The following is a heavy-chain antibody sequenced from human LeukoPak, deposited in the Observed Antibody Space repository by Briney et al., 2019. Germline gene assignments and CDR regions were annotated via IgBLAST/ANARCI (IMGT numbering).Heavy chain of an antibody. D-gene: IGHD5-18*01. J-gene: IGHJ4*02. CDR1: GYTFTSYY. V-gene: IGHV3-33*01. CDR2: IWYDGSNK. Sequence: SCKAAGYTFTSYYMHWVRQAPGKRLEWVAVIWYDGSNKYYADSVKGRFTISRDNSKNTLYLQMNSLRAEDTAVFYCARDPNRGYSYGYVDYWGQGTLVTVSS. CDR3: ARDPNRGYSYGYVDY.